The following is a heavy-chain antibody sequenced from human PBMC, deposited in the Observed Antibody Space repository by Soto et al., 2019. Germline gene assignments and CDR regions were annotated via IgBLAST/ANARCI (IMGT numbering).Heavy chain of an antibody. CDR3: ARELQQQLVFPFDP. Sequence: SETLSLTCDVYGGSLSGYYWSWIRQPPGKGLEWIGEINHSGSSNRNPSLTSRVTISVDTSKNQFSLKLTSVTAADTAVYYCARELQQQLVFPFDPWGQGTLVTVSS. CDR2: INHSGSS. V-gene: IGHV4-34*01. D-gene: IGHD6-13*01. J-gene: IGHJ5*02. CDR1: GGSLSGYY.